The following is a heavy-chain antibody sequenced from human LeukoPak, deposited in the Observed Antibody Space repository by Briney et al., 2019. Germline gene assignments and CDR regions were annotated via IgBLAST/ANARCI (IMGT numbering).Heavy chain of an antibody. V-gene: IGHV3-21*01. J-gene: IGHJ4*02. CDR3: AREVEAYYDSSGYYGYSYGY. Sequence: KAGGSLRLSCAASGFTFSSYSMNWVRQAPGKGLEWVSSISSSSSYIYYADSVKGRFTISRDNAKNSLYLQMNSLRAEDTAVYYCAREVEAYYDSSGYYGYSYGYWGQGTLVTVSS. CDR1: GFTFSSYS. CDR2: ISSSSSYI. D-gene: IGHD3-22*01.